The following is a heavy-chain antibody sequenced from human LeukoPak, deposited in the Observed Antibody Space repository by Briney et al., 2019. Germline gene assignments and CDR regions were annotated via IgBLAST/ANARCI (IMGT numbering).Heavy chain of an antibody. Sequence: SETLSLTCAVHGGSFSGYHWNWIRQSPGKGLEWIGEINDSGDTNYNPALESRVPISVDTSKKQFSLKLNSVTAADTAVYYCARDPTTVVTTPYYFDFWGQGTLVTVSS. D-gene: IGHD4-23*01. CDR1: GGSFSGYH. V-gene: IGHV4-34*01. CDR2: INDSGDT. J-gene: IGHJ4*02. CDR3: ARDPTTVVTTPYYFDF.